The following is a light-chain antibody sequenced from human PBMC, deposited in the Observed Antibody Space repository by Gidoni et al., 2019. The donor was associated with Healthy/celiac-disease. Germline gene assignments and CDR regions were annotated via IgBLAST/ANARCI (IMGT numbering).Light chain of an antibody. J-gene: IGLJ2*01. CDR3: CSYAGSVV. CDR1: SSDVGSYNL. CDR2: QGR. Sequence: QSALTPPAPASGSPGQSITISCTGTSSDVGSYNLVSWYQQHPGKAPKLMIYQGRKRPSGVSNRFSGSKSGNTASLTISGLQAEDEAYYYCCSYAGSVVFGGGTKLTVL. V-gene: IGLV2-23*01.